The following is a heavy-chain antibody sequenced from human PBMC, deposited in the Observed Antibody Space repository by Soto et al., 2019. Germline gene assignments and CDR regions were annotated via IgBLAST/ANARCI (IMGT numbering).Heavy chain of an antibody. Sequence: SETLSLTCTVSEGSIRGYYWSWIRQPPGKGLEWIGYFHYTGISNYNSSLKSRVTMSLDTSKNQFSLKLSSVSAADTAVYYCARDKYYDSTGTFDYWGQGTLVTVSS. D-gene: IGHD3-22*01. CDR3: ARDKYYDSTGTFDY. CDR1: EGSIRGYY. V-gene: IGHV4-59*01. J-gene: IGHJ4*02. CDR2: FHYTGIS.